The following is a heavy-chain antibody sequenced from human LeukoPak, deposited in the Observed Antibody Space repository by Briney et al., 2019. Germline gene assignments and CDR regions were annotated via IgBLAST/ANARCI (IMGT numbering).Heavy chain of an antibody. CDR2: IYYSGST. Sequence: SETLSLTCTVSGGSISNYYWSWIRQPPGKGLEWIGYIYYSGSTYYNPSLKSRVTISVDTSKNQFSLKLSSVTAADTAVYYCARDRVATGGAFDIWGQGTMVTVSS. CDR1: GGSISNYY. CDR3: ARDRVATGGAFDI. V-gene: IGHV4-59*12. J-gene: IGHJ3*02. D-gene: IGHD5-12*01.